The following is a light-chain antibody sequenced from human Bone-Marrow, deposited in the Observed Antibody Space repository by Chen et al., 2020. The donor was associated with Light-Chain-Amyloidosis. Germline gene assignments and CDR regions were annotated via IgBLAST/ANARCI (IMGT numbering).Light chain of an antibody. CDR2: EVS. CDR3: SSFTSRSTRV. J-gene: IGLJ3*02. Sequence: QSALTQPASVSGSPGQSITISCTGTSSDVGGYNYVSWYQHHLGEAPKLMIYEVSNRPSGVSNRFSGSKSGNTASLTISGLQAEDEADYYCSSFTSRSTRVFGGGTKLTVL. V-gene: IGLV2-14*01. CDR1: SSDVGGYNY.